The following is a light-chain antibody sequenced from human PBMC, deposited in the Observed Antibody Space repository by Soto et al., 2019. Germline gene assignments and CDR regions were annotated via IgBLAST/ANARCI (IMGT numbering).Light chain of an antibody. CDR1: QSVSSN. Sequence: EVVMTQSPATLSVSPGERATLSCRASQSVSSNLAWYQQKPGQAPRLLIYGASTRAAGIPARFSGSGSGTDFTLTITRLQSEDFGVYYCHQHNNWWTFGQGTKVEIK. CDR2: GAS. CDR3: HQHNNWWT. J-gene: IGKJ1*01. V-gene: IGKV3-15*01.